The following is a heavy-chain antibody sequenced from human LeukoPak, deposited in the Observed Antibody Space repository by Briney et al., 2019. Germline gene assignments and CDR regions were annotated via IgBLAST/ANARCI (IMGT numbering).Heavy chain of an antibody. V-gene: IGHV3-53*01. CDR2: IYSGGST. CDR3: ARMGVGGAFDI. Sequence: GGSLRLSCAASGFTVSSNYMSWVRQAPGKGLVWVSVIYSGGSTYYADSVKGRFTISTDNSKNTLYLQMNSLRAEDTAVYYCARMGVGGAFDIWGQGTMVTVSS. J-gene: IGHJ3*02. D-gene: IGHD2-15*01. CDR1: GFTVSSNY.